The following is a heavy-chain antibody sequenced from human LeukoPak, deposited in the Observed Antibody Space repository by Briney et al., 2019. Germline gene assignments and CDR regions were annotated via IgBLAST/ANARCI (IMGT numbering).Heavy chain of an antibody. CDR1: GYTLSELS. V-gene: IGHV1-24*01. CDR2: FNPEDGDT. CDR3: ATDFGYFDWLLTDS. J-gene: IGHJ4*02. D-gene: IGHD3-9*01. Sequence: ASVKVSCKVSGYTLSELSMHWVRQTPGKGLEWMGGFNPEDGDTIYAQNFQGRLTMTEDTSTDTAYMELSGLRSEDTAVYYCATDFGYFDWLLTDSWGQGTLVTVSS.